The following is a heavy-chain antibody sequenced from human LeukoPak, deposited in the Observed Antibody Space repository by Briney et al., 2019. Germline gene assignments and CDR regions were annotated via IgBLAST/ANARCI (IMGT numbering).Heavy chain of an antibody. V-gene: IGHV3-33*01. J-gene: IGHJ5*02. CDR1: GFTFSSYG. CDR2: IRYDGNNK. CDR3: ARDQQQWMVLGWFDP. Sequence: GGSLRLSCAASGFTFSSYGMHWVRQAPGKGLEWVSVIRYDGNNKYYADSVKGRFTISRDNTKNTLYLQMNSLRAEDTALYYCARDQQQWMVLGWFDPWGQGTLVTASS. D-gene: IGHD6-19*01.